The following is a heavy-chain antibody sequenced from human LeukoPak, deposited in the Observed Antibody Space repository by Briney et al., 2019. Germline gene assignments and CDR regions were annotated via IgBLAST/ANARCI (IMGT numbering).Heavy chain of an antibody. CDR1: GGSISSSSYY. D-gene: IGHD1-1*01. V-gene: IGHV4-39*07. Sequence: SETLSLTCTVSGGSISSSSYYWGWIRQPPGKGLEWIGSIYYSGSTYYNPSLKSRVTISVDTSKNQFSLKLSSVTAADTAVYYCARVTTGTTTSFDYWGQGTLVTVSS. J-gene: IGHJ4*02. CDR3: ARVTTGTTTSFDY. CDR2: IYYSGST.